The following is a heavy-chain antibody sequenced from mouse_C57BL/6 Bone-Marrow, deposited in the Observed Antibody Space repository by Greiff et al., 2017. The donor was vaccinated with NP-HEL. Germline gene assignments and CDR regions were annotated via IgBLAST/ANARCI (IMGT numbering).Heavy chain of an antibody. D-gene: IGHD4-1*01. Sequence: VQLQQSGPELVKPGASVKIPCKASGYTFTDYNMGWVKQSPGKSLEWIGDINPNNGGTIYNQKFKGKATLTVDKSSSTAYMELRSLTSEDTAVYYCAREDFHLTGAFDYGGQGTTLTVSS. CDR1: GYTFTDYN. CDR2: INPNNGGT. CDR3: AREDFHLTGAFDY. J-gene: IGHJ2*01. V-gene: IGHV1-18*01.